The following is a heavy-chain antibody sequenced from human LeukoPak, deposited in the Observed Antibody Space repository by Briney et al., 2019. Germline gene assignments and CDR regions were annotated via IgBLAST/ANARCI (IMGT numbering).Heavy chain of an antibody. CDR2: IYTGGST. D-gene: IGHD5-18*01. CDR3: ARVRYNYYYYFDH. V-gene: IGHV3-53*01. CDR1: GFTFSDNY. Sequence: GGSPRLSCAASGFTFSDNYMSWVRQAPGKGLEWVSLIYTGGSTYYPDSVKGRFTISRDNSENTLYLQMTSLRVEDTAVYYCARVRYNYYYYFDHWGQGTQVTVSS. J-gene: IGHJ4*02.